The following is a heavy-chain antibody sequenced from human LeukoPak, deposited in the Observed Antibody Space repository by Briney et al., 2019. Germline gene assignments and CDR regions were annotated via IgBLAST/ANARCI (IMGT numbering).Heavy chain of an antibody. V-gene: IGHV3-7*01. CDR2: TKPDGSAE. Sequence: GGSLRLSCAASGFTFSSYSMNWVRQAPGKGPEWVANTKPDGSAEYYADSVRGRFTASRDNANNLLYLQMNRLRAEDTAVYYCARDGGLHTNFDYWGQGTLLTVSS. D-gene: IGHD2-15*01. CDR3: ARDGGLHTNFDY. CDR1: GFTFSSYS. J-gene: IGHJ4*02.